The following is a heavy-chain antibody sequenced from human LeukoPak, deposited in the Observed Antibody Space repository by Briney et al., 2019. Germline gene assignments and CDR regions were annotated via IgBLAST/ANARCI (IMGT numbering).Heavy chain of an antibody. Sequence: GASVKVSCKVSGYTLTELSMHWVRQAPGKGLEWMGGFDPEDGETIYAQKFQGRVTMTRDTSISTAYMELSRLRSDDTAVYYCAVVGEILTGYLPLGYWGQGTLVTVSS. J-gene: IGHJ4*02. CDR2: FDPEDGET. V-gene: IGHV1-24*01. D-gene: IGHD3-9*01. CDR1: GYTLTELS. CDR3: AVVGEILTGYLPLGY.